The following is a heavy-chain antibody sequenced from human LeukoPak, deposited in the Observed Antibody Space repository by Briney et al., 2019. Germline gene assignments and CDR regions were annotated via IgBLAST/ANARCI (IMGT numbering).Heavy chain of an antibody. CDR3: ARGLVYCSGGSCNSVRSDY. CDR1: GGSFSGYY. V-gene: IGHV4-34*01. CDR2: INHSGST. Sequence: SETLSLTCAVYGGSFSGYYWSWIRQPPGKGLEWIGEINHSGSTNYNPSLKSRVTISVDTSKNQFSLKLSSVTAADTAVYYCARGLVYCSGGSCNSVRSDYWGQGTLVTVSS. D-gene: IGHD2-15*01. J-gene: IGHJ4*02.